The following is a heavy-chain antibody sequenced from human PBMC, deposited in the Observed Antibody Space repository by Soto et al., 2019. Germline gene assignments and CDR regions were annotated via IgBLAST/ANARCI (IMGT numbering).Heavy chain of an antibody. V-gene: IGHV4-39*01. Sequence: QLQLQESGPGLVKPSETLSLTCTVSGGSISSSSYYWCWIRQPPGKGLEWIGSIYYSGRTYYNPSLKSRVTISVDTSKNQFSLKLSSVTAADTAVYYCAHRGSPYYYMDVWGKGTTVTVSS. CDR1: GGSISSSSYY. D-gene: IGHD3-10*01. J-gene: IGHJ6*03. CDR3: AHRGSPYYYMDV. CDR2: IYYSGRT.